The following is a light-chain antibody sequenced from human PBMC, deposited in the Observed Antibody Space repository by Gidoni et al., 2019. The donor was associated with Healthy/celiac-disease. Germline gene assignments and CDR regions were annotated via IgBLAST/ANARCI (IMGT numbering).Light chain of an antibody. CDR3: QAWDSSTVV. V-gene: IGLV3-1*01. J-gene: IGLJ2*01. CDR2: QDS. CDR1: KLGDNF. Sequence: SELIQPRASSVPPGPTPSITCSGDKLGDNFACWYQQKTGQSPVLVIYQDSKRPSGIPVRFSGSNSGSTATLTIGGTQAMDEADYYCQAWDSSTVVYGGGTKLTVL.